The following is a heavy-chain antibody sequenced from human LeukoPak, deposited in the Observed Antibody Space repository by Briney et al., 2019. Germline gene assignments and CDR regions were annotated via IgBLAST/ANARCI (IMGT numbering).Heavy chain of an antibody. D-gene: IGHD6-13*01. J-gene: IGHJ4*02. Sequence: PGESLKISCKGSGYSFTNSWIGWVRQMPEKGLEWMGINPGDFDTRYSPSFQGQVTISADKSISTAYLQWSSLRASDTAMYYCARGIAAAAVTKFDYWGQGTLVTVSS. CDR3: ARGIAAAAVTKFDY. CDR1: GYSFTNSW. V-gene: IGHV5-51*01. CDR2: NPGDFDT.